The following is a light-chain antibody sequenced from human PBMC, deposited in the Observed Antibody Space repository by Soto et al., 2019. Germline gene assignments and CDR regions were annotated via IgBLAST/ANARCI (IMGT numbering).Light chain of an antibody. CDR1: SSDVGGYNY. Sequence: QSALTQPASVSGSPGQSITISCTGTSSDVGGYNYVSWYQQHPGKAPKLMIYDVSNRPSGVSNRFSGSKSGNTPSLTISGLQAEDEVDYYCSAYTSSSTCLYFFGTGTKLTVL. CDR2: DVS. J-gene: IGLJ1*01. CDR3: SAYTSSSTCLYF. V-gene: IGLV2-14*01.